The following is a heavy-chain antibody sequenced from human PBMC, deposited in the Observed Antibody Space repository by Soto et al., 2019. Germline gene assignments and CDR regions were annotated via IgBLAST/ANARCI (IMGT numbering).Heavy chain of an antibody. J-gene: IGHJ6*02. V-gene: IGHV4-31*03. CDR2: IYYSGST. Sequence: SETLSLTCTVSGGSISSGGYYWSWIRQHPGKGLEWIGYIYYSGSTYYNPSLKSRVTISVDTSKNQFSLKLSSVTAADTAVYYCARDNAAVVVPAGGMDVWGQGTTATVSS. CDR3: ARDNAAVVVPAGGMDV. CDR1: GGSISSGGYY. D-gene: IGHD2-2*01.